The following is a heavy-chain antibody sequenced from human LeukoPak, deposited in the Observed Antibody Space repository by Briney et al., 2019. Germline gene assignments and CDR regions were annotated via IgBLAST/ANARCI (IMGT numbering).Heavy chain of an antibody. Sequence: GGSLRLSCAASGFTFSSYAMSWVRQAPGKGLEWVSAISGSGGNTYYADSVKGRFTISRDNSKNTLYLQMNSLRAEDTAVYYCAKDLDYYDSSGRPDYGMDVWGQGTTVTVSS. CDR1: GFTFSSYA. D-gene: IGHD3-22*01. CDR2: ISGSGGNT. CDR3: AKDLDYYDSSGRPDYGMDV. J-gene: IGHJ6*02. V-gene: IGHV3-23*01.